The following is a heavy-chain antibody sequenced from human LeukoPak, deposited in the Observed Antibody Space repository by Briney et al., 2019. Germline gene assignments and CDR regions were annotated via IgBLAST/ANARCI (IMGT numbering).Heavy chain of an antibody. CDR1: GFTFSSYG. V-gene: IGHV3-33*01. Sequence: GGSLRLSCAASGFTFSSYGMHWVRQAPGKGLEWVAVIWYDGSNKYYADSVKGRFTISRDNSKNTLYLQMNSLRAEDTAVYYCARDGSGSGSYSPYYFDNWGQGTLVTVSS. CDR3: ARDGSGSGSYSPYYFDN. J-gene: IGHJ4*02. D-gene: IGHD3-10*01. CDR2: IWYDGSNK.